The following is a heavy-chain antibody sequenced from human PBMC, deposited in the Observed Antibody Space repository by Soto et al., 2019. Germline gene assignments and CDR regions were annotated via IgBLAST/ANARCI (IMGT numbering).Heavy chain of an antibody. D-gene: IGHD1-26*01. J-gene: IGHJ4*01. CDR1: GFSFDDYW. CDR3: AAGRGWTSEF. V-gene: IGHV3-7*05. Sequence: EVQLVESGGGLVQPGGSLRLSCVASGFSFDDYWMTWVRQAPGRGPEWVANIEKDGGERNYVDSVKGRFSVSRDNAKRSLFLQMDGLRAEDTAVYYCAAGRGWTSEFWGQGTHVIVSA. CDR2: IEKDGGER.